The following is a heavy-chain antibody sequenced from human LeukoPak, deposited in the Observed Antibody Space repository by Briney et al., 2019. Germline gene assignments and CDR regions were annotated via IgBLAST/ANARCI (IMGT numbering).Heavy chain of an antibody. D-gene: IGHD4-23*01. J-gene: IGHJ4*02. CDR3: ARGIYGGNSPLVDY. Sequence: ASVKVSCKASGYTFTAYYMHWVRQAPGQGLEWMGWINPKSGGTNYPQKFQGRVAMTRDTSISTAYMELSRLRSDDTAVYYCARGIYGGNSPLVDYWGQGTLVTVSS. CDR1: GYTFTAYY. CDR2: INPKSGGT. V-gene: IGHV1-2*02.